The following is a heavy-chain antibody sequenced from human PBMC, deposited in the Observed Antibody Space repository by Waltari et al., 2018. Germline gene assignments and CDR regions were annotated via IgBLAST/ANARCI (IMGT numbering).Heavy chain of an antibody. CDR2: IYYSGST. J-gene: IGHJ6*02. V-gene: IGHV4-59*11. CDR3: WGLGYYGMDV. D-gene: IGHD3-16*01. CDR1: GGSISSHY. Sequence: QVQLQESGPGLVKPSETLSLTCTVSGGSISSHYWGWIRRPPGKGLEWIGYIYYSGSTNYNPSLKSRVTISVDTSKNQFSLKLSSVTAADTAVYYCWGLGYYGMDVWGQGTTVTVSS.